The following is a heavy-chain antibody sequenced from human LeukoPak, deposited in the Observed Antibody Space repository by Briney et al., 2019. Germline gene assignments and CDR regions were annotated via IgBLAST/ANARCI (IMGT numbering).Heavy chain of an antibody. J-gene: IGHJ4*02. Sequence: SETLSLTCTVSGGSISSSSYHWGWIRQPPGKGLEWIGSMYYSGMTYYNPSLKSRVTISVDTSKNQFSLRLSSVTAADTAVYYCARLPSNTAIFDYWGQGTLVTVSS. V-gene: IGHV4-39*01. CDR2: MYYSGMT. CDR1: GGSISSSSYH. D-gene: IGHD2-21*02. CDR3: ARLPSNTAIFDY.